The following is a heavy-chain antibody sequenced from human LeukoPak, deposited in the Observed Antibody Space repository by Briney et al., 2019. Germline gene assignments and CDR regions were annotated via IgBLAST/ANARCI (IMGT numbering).Heavy chain of an antibody. Sequence: GGSLRLSCAASGFTFSSYAMNWVRQAPGKGLEWVSGISGSGGSTYYADSVKGRFTISRDNSKNTLYLQMNSLRAEDTAVYYCAKGPRYYYDSSGYYTDYWGQGTLVTVSS. J-gene: IGHJ4*02. D-gene: IGHD3-22*01. CDR1: GFTFSSYA. CDR3: AKGPRYYYDSSGYYTDY. CDR2: ISGSGGST. V-gene: IGHV3-23*01.